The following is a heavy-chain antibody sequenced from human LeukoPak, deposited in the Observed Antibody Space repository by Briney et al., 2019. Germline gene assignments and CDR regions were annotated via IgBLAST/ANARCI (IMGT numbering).Heavy chain of an antibody. CDR2: ISSSSSYI. D-gene: IGHD6-6*01. CDR1: GFNFSSYS. CDR3: ARDSLYSSSSGEYDY. Sequence: GGSLRLSCAASGFNFSSYSMNWVRQAPGKGLEWVSSISSSSSYIYYADSVKGRFTISRDNAKNSLYLQMNSLRAEDTAVYYCARDSLYSSSSGEYDYWGQGTLVTVSS. V-gene: IGHV3-21*01. J-gene: IGHJ4*02.